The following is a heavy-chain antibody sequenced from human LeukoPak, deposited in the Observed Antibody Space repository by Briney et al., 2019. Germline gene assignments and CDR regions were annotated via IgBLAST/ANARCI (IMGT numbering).Heavy chain of an antibody. D-gene: IGHD3/OR15-3a*01. CDR1: GFTSTSWS. CDR2: ISSGGSPI. Sequence: GGSLRLTCAVGGFTSTSWSKNWVRQAPGKGLEWLSYISSGGSPIYYADSVKGRFTISRDDAKNLVYLQMNSLRAEDTAVYYCTYLRTPYYNDKWLDPWGQGALVTVSS. J-gene: IGHJ5*02. CDR3: TYLRTPYYNDKWLDP. V-gene: IGHV3-48*04.